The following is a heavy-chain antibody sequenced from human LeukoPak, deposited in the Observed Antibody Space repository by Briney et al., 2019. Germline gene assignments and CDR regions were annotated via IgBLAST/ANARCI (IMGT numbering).Heavy chain of an antibody. D-gene: IGHD3-9*01. CDR2: ISYDGSNK. V-gene: IGHV3-30*03. J-gene: IGHJ4*02. CDR3: ATTVDWRGDY. Sequence: PGGSLRLPCAASGFTFSSYGMHWVRQAPGKGLEWVAVISYDGSNKYYADSVKGRFTISRDNSKNTLYPQMNSLRAEDTAVYYCATTVDWRGDYWGQGTLVTVSS. CDR1: GFTFSSYG.